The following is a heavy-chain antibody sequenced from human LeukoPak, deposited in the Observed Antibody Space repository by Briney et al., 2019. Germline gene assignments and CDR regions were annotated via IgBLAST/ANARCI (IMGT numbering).Heavy chain of an antibody. CDR3: SRGSGWLSVY. V-gene: IGHV3-49*03. CDR1: GFTFGDFH. D-gene: IGHD6-19*01. J-gene: IGHJ4*02. Sequence: PGGSLRLSCRAPGFTFGDFHWSWFRQAPGKGLEWIGFISGGTTEYAASVKGRYTISRDDSTSIAYLQMNSLTTEDTAVYYCSRGSGWLSVYWGQGTLVTVSS. CDR2: ISGGTT.